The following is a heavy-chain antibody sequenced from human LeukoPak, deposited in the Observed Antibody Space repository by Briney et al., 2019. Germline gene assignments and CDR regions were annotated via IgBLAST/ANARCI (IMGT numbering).Heavy chain of an antibody. Sequence: GGSLRLSCAASGFTFSSYAMTWVRQAPGEGLEWVANIGEDGSERYYVDSVKGRFTISRDNAKNSLYLQTNSLRAEDTAVYYCARNRGTSDWGQGTLVTVSS. D-gene: IGHD1-1*01. CDR1: GFTFSSYA. V-gene: IGHV3-7*01. J-gene: IGHJ4*02. CDR3: ARNRGTSD. CDR2: IGEDGSER.